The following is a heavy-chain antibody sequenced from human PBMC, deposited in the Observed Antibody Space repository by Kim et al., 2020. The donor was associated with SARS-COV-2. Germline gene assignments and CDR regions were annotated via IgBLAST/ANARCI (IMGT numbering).Heavy chain of an antibody. J-gene: IGHJ4*02. Sequence: GGSLRLSCAASGFTFNNYAMSWVRQAPGKGLEWVSTISGSGGSTYYADSVKGRFTISRDNSKNTLYLQMNSLRAEDRAVYHCAKRGYCGNGCYYLDSWGRGTLVTVSS. V-gene: IGHV3-23*01. CDR1: GFTFNNYA. D-gene: IGHD2-2*01. CDR3: AKRGYCGNGCYYLDS. CDR2: ISGSGGST.